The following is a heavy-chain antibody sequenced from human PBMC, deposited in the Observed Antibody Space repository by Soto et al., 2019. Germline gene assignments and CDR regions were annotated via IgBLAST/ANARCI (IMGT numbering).Heavy chain of an antibody. CDR1: GGSISSYY. CDR2: IYYSGST. Sequence: QVQLQESGPGLVKPSETLSLTCTVSGGSISSYYWSWIRQPPGKGLECIGYIYYSGSTNYNPSLKSRVALSVDTSKNRFSLKLSSVTAADTAVYYCARGSGWYDDAFDIWGQGTMVTVSS. V-gene: IGHV4-59*01. CDR3: ARGSGWYDDAFDI. D-gene: IGHD6-19*01. J-gene: IGHJ3*02.